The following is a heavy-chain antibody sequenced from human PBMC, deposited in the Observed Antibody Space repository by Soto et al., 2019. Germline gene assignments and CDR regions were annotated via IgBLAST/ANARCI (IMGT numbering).Heavy chain of an antibody. J-gene: IGHJ6*02. CDR2: IKEDGSVK. D-gene: IGHD3-3*01. Sequence: GGSLRLSCAASGFTFSNYWMSWVRQAPGKGLEWVASIKEDGSVKYYVDSVKGRFTISRDNSNNLLFVQMNSLRAEDTAVYYCARGDINYDFWSGPTYHYYGMDVWGQGTTVTVSS. CDR3: ARGDINYDFWSGPTYHYYGMDV. V-gene: IGHV3-7*01. CDR1: GFTFSNYW.